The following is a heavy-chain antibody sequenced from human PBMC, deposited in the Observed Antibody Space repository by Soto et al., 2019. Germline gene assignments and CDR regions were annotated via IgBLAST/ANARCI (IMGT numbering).Heavy chain of an antibody. CDR2: IYYSGST. J-gene: IGHJ3*02. D-gene: IGHD3-22*01. CDR1: GGSVSSGSYY. Sequence: SETLSLTCTVSGGSVSSGSYYWSWIRQPPGKGLEWIGYIYYSGSTNYNPSLKSRVTISVDTSKNQFSLKLSSVTAADTAVYYCARGGSDYDSSGYYRWRGAFDIWGQGTMVTVSS. V-gene: IGHV4-61*01. CDR3: ARGGSDYDSSGYYRWRGAFDI.